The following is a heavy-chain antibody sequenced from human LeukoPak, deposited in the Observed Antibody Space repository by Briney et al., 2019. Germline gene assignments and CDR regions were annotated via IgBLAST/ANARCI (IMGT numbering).Heavy chain of an antibody. CDR2: ISGSGGST. V-gene: IGHV3-23*01. CDR3: AKGADYRPITASYYYYYMDV. CDR1: GFTFSSYA. J-gene: IGHJ6*03. Sequence: GGSLILSCAASGFTFSSYAMSWVRQAPGKGLEWVSAISGSGGSTYYADSVKGRFTISRDNSKNTLYLQMNSLRAEDTAVYYCAKGADYRPITASYYYYYMDVWGKGTTVTVSS. D-gene: IGHD3-16*02.